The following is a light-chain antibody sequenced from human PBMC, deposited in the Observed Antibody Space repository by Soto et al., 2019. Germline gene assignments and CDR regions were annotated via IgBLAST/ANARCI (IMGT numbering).Light chain of an antibody. J-gene: IGKJ1*01. Sequence: DIQMTQSPSSLSASVGDRVTITCRASQGIRNDLGWYQHKPGKAPQLLIQTASTLLSGVPSRFSGSGSGTDFLLTINSLQPEDFATYYCLQVRNFPRTFGQGTKVDIK. CDR2: TAS. CDR3: LQVRNFPRT. V-gene: IGKV1-17*01. CDR1: QGIRND.